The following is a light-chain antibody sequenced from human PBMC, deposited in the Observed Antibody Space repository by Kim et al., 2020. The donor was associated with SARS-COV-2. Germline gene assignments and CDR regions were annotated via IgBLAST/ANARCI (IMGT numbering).Light chain of an antibody. V-gene: IGKV3-15*01. J-gene: IGKJ4*01. CDR3: QQHSDWPLT. CDR1: QTTRNN. CDR2: LAS. Sequence: SPGEGATLSCRASQTTRNNYIAWYQQKPGQAPRPLIYLASARATGIPARFSGSGSGTEFTLSISSLQSEYSAIYYCQQHSDWPLTFGGGTRVEIK.